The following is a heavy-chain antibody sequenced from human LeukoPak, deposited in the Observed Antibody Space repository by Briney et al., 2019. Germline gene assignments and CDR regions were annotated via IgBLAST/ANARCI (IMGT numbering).Heavy chain of an antibody. CDR3: ARDSHVYDSSDGWFDP. D-gene: IGHD3-22*01. CDR2: IYTSGST. J-gene: IGHJ5*02. CDR1: GGSISSYY. V-gene: IGHV4-4*07. Sequence: SETLSLTCTVSGGSISSYYWSWIRQPAGKGLEWIGRIYTSGSTNYNPSLKSRVTMSVDTSKNQFSLKLSSVTAADTAVYYCARDSHVYDSSDGWFDPWGQGTLVTVSS.